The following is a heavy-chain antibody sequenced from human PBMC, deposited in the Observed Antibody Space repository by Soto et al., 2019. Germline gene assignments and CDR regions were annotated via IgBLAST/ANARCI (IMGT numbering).Heavy chain of an antibody. Sequence: QMQLVESGGGVVQPGRSLRLSCAASGFTFSFYGLHWVRQAPGKGLEWVAVIAFDGINKYYADSVKGRFTISRDNSKNTLYLEMHNLSTEDTAVYYCAKDLCGHSDYFGDRYFDLWGRGTPVTVSS. CDR2: IAFDGINK. CDR1: GFTFSFYG. J-gene: IGHJ2*01. V-gene: IGHV3-30*18. CDR3: AKDLCGHSDYFGDRYFDL. D-gene: IGHD4-17*01.